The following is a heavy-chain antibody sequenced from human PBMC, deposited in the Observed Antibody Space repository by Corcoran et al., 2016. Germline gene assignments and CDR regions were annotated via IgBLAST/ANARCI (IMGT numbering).Heavy chain of an antibody. Sequence: QVQLQESGPGLVKPSGTLSLTCAVSGGSISSSNWWSWVRQPPGKGLEWIGEIYHSGSTNYNPSLKSRVTISVDTSKNQFSLKLSSVTAADKAGYYCARGREWELPAAFDSWGQGTMVTVSS. CDR1: GGSISSSNW. D-gene: IGHD1-26*01. J-gene: IGHJ3*02. V-gene: IGHV4-4*02. CDR3: ARGREWELPAAFDS. CDR2: IYHSGST.